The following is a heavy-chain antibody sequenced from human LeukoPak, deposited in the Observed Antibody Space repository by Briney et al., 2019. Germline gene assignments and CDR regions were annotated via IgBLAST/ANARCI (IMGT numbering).Heavy chain of an antibody. CDR2: ISYDGSNR. CDR1: GFSFSSYA. J-gene: IGHJ4*02. Sequence: PGGSLRLSCAASGFSFSSYAMHWVRQAPGTGLEWVAVISYDGSNRYYADSVKGRFTISRDNSKNTLYLQMNSLRAEDTAVYYCARGDCSSTSCYLFDYWGQVTLVTVSS. CDR3: ARGDCSSTSCYLFDY. V-gene: IGHV3-30*04. D-gene: IGHD2-2*01.